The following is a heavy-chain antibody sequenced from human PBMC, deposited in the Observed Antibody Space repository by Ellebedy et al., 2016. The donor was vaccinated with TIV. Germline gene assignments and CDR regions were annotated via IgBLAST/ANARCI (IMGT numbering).Heavy chain of an antibody. D-gene: IGHD4-23*01. CDR3: AKNGGNREYDW. V-gene: IGHV3-21*04. J-gene: IGHJ4*02. CDR2: ISSSDTYI. CDR1: GFTFSTCS. Sequence: GESLKISCAASGFTFSTCSMNWVRQSPGKGLEWVSSISSSDTYINYADSVKGRFTISRDNSKNTLSLQMNSLRAEDTAIYYCAKNGGNREYDWWGQGTLVTVSS.